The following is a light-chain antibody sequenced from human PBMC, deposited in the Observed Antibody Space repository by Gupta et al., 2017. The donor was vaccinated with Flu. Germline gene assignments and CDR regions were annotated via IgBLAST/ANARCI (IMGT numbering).Light chain of an antibody. Sequence: EVVLTQSPATLSVSLGERATLSCRASQSVDKNLAWYQQNPGQAPRLIIFGASNRATGCPARFSGSGSGTEFTLTISGLQSEDFAVYYCQQFGATFGQGTKL. V-gene: IGKV3-15*01. CDR1: QSVDKN. CDR3: QQFGAT. J-gene: IGKJ2*01. CDR2: GAS.